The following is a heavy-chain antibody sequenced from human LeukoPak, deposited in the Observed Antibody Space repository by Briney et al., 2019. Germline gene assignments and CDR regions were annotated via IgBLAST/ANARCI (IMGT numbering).Heavy chain of an antibody. V-gene: IGHV3-11*06. D-gene: IGHD6-19*01. CDR2: ISESGSYT. J-gene: IGHJ4*02. Sequence: GGSLRLSCVVSGLTYSDSYMSWIRQAPGKGLEWISYISESGSYTNYADSVRDRFTISRDNAKNSLFLQMNSLRAEDTAVYYCAKNPLKHSSGWGTLDYWGQGTLVTVSS. CDR3: AKNPLKHSSGWGTLDY. CDR1: GLTYSDSY.